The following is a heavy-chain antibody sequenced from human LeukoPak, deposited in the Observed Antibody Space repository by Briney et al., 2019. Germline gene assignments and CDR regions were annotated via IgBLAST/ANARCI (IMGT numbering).Heavy chain of an antibody. D-gene: IGHD3-10*01. CDR2: ISYDGSKK. V-gene: IGHV3-30*18. J-gene: IGHJ4*02. Sequence: GGSLRLSCAASGFTFSRYGTHWVRQAPGKGLEWVAVISYDGSKKDYADSVKGRFTISRDNSKNTLYLQMDSLRAEDTAVYYCAKEYDSRSYYGRWGQGTLVTVSS. CDR3: AKEYDSRSYYGR. CDR1: GFTFSRYG.